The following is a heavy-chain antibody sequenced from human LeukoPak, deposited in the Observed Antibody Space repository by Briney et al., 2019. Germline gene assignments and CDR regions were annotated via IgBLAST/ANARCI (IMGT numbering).Heavy chain of an antibody. V-gene: IGHV3-66*01. J-gene: IGHJ4*02. CDR3: ARDLPFDY. CDR2: LYSGGST. Sequence: GGSLRLSCAASGFTVSSNYMSWVCQAPGKGLEWVSVLYSGGSTYYADSVKGRFTISRDNSKNTLYLQMNSLRAEDTAVYYCARDLPFDYWGQGSLVTVSS. CDR1: GFTVSSNY.